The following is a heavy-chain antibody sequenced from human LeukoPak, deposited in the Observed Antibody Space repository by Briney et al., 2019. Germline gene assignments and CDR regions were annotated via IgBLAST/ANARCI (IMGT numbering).Heavy chain of an antibody. CDR3: ARHTIFGVVIITPYYFDY. V-gene: IGHV4-39*01. CDR1: GGSISSSNW. Sequence: PSETLSLTCAVSGGSISSSNWWSWVRQPPGKGLEWIGSIYYSGSTYYNPSLKSRVTISVDTSKNQFSLKLSSVTAADTAVYYCARHTIFGVVIITPYYFDYWGQGTLVTVSS. D-gene: IGHD3-3*01. CDR2: IYYSGST. J-gene: IGHJ4*02.